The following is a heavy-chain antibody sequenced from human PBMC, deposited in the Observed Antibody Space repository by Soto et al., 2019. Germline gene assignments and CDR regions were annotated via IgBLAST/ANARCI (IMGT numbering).Heavy chain of an antibody. D-gene: IGHD5-12*01. Sequence: GASVKVSCKASGGSFGSYAIIWVRQAPGEGLEYIGGIIPIYNRAIYAQRLQDRVTITADRFTNTAFMELRSLISEDTAVYYCTRGSLEWLDKYYYYGMDVWGQGTTVTVSS. CDR2: IIPIYNRA. CDR3: TRGSLEWLDKYYYYGMDV. J-gene: IGHJ6*02. V-gene: IGHV1-69*06. CDR1: GGSFGSYA.